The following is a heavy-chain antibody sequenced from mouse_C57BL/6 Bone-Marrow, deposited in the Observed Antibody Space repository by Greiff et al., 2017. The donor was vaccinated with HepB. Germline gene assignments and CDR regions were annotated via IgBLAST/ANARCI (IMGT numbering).Heavy chain of an antibody. D-gene: IGHD2-2*01. CDR2: IDPSDSET. V-gene: IGHV1-52*01. CDR1: GYTFTSYW. Sequence: QVHVKQPGAELVRPGSSVKLSCKASGYTFTSYWMHWVKQRPIQGLEWIGNIDPSDSETHYNQKFKDKATLTVDKSSSTAYMQLSSLTSEDSAVYYCARKGYATGFAYWGQGTLVTVSA. J-gene: IGHJ3*01. CDR3: ARKGYATGFAY.